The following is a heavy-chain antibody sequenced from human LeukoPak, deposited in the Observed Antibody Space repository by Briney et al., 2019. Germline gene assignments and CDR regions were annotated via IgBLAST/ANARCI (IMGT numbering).Heavy chain of an antibody. D-gene: IGHD1-26*01. Sequence: ASVKVSCKASGYTFTGYYMHWVRQAPGQGLEWMGWMNPNSGNTGYAQKFQGRVTITRNTSISTAYMELSSLRSEDTAVYYCARGVYSGSFDYYYYYYMDVWGKGTTVTVSS. CDR2: MNPNSGNT. J-gene: IGHJ6*03. CDR3: ARGVYSGSFDYYYYYYMDV. V-gene: IGHV1-8*03. CDR1: GYTFTGYY.